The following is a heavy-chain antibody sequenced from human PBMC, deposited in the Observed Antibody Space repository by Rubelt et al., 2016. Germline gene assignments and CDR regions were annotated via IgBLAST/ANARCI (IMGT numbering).Heavy chain of an antibody. CDR1: GFTFSSYA. CDR3: ARDRNWGKFNWYVDL. D-gene: IGHD7-27*01. V-gene: IGHV3-23*01. Sequence: EYGGGLVQPGGSLRLSCAASGFTFSSYAMSWVRQAPGKGLEWVSAISGSGGSTYYADSVTGRFTISRDNSKNTLYLQMNSLRAEDTAVYYCARDRNWGKFNWYVDLWGRGTPVTVSS. CDR2: ISGSGGST. J-gene: IGHJ2*01.